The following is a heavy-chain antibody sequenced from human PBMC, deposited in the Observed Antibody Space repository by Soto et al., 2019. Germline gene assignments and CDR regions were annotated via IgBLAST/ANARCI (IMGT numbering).Heavy chain of an antibody. CDR3: GRLSPTFGIWALDY. CDR1: GASISSYY. CDR2: IYYSGST. V-gene: IGHV4-59*01. D-gene: IGHD2-15*01. J-gene: IGHJ4*02. Sequence: QVQLQESGPGLVKPSETLSLTCTVSGASISSYYWSWIRQPPGKGLEWIGYIYYSGSTNYNPSLKSRVTISVDTSKNQFSLKLSSATATNTAVYYCGRLSPTFGIWALDYWGQGTLVTVSS.